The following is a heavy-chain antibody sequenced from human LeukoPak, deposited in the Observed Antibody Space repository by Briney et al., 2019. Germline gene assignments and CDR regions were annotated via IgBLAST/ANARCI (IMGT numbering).Heavy chain of an antibody. CDR3: ARSYYYGSGNLYYGMDV. CDR2: IYPGDSDT. D-gene: IGHD3-10*01. J-gene: IGHJ6*02. Sequence: GESLKISCKGSGYSFTSYWIAWVRQMPGKGLEWMGIIYPGDSDTRYSPSFQGQVTISADKSISTAYLQWSSLKASDTAMYYCARSYYYGSGNLYYGMDVWGQGTTVTVSS. V-gene: IGHV5-51*01. CDR1: GYSFTSYW.